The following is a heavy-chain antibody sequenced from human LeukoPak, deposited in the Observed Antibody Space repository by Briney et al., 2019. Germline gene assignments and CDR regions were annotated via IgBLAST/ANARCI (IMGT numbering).Heavy chain of an antibody. V-gene: IGHV4-31*03. CDR3: ARDATSEHFFDY. J-gene: IGHJ4*02. CDR1: GGSISSGGYY. Sequence: SETLSLTCTVSGGSISSGGYYWSWIRQHPGKGLEWIGYIYYSGSTYYNPSLKSRVTISVDTSKNQFSLKLSSVTAADTAVYYCARDATSEHFFDYWGQGTLVTVSS. CDR2: IYYSGST. D-gene: IGHD1-26*01.